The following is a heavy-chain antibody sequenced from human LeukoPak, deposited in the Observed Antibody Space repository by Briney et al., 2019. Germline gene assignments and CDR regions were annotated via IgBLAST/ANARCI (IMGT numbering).Heavy chain of an antibody. J-gene: IGHJ4*02. CDR2: IYYSGST. CDR3: ARENSYYHYFDY. Sequence: SETLSLTCTVSGGSISSYYWSWIRQPPGKGLEWIGYIYYSGSTNYNPSLKSRVTISVHTSKNQFSLKLSSVTAADTAVYYCARENSYYHYFDYWGQGTLVTVSS. V-gene: IGHV4-59*01. CDR1: GGSISSYY. D-gene: IGHD3-10*01.